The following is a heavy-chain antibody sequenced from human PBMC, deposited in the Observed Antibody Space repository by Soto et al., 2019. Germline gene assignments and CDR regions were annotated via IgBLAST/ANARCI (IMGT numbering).Heavy chain of an antibody. CDR3: ARDQLEGNWFDP. V-gene: IGHV4-30-2*01. CDR1: GGSISSGGYS. J-gene: IGHJ5*02. Sequence: QLQLQESGSGLVRPSQTLSLTCAVSGGSISSGGYSWNWIRQPPGKGLEWIGYIYHSGSTPYNPSLKIRVTISVDKSKNQSSLKLTSVTAADTAVYYCARDQLEGNWFDPWGQGTLVTVSS. CDR2: IYHSGST. D-gene: IGHD1-1*01.